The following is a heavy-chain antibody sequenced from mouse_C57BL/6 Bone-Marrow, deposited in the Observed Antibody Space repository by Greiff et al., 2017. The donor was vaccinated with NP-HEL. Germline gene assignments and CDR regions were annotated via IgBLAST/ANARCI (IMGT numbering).Heavy chain of an antibody. CDR1: GFNIKDDY. CDR3: TTERVYYGSSYGAY. D-gene: IGHD1-1*01. CDR2: IDPENGDT. V-gene: IGHV14-4*01. J-gene: IGHJ3*01. Sequence: VQLQQSGAELVRPGASVKLSCTASGFNIKDDYMHWVKQRPEQGLEWIGWIDPENGDTEYASKFKGKATITADTSSNTAYLQLSSLTSEDTAVYYCTTERVYYGSSYGAYWGQGTLVTVSA.